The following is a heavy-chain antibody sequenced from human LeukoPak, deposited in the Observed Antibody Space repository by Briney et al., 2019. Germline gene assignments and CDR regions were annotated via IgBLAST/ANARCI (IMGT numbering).Heavy chain of an antibody. CDR1: GFTLSSYS. D-gene: IGHD3-10*02. J-gene: IGHJ4*02. CDR2: ISSSSSYI. CDR3: ARGVRGVPSAAYGY. Sequence: PGGSLRLSCAASGFTLSSYSMNWVRQAPGKGLEWVSSISSSSSYIYYADSVKGRFTISRDNAKNSLYLQMNSLRAEDTAVYYCARGVRGVPSAAYGYWGQGTLVTVSS. V-gene: IGHV3-21*01.